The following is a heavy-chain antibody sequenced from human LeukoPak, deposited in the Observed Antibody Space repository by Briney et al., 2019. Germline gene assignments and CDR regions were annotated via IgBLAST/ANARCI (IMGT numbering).Heavy chain of an antibody. V-gene: IGHV1-2*02. Sequence: GASVKVSCKASGYTFSGYYIHWVRGAPGQGLEWMGWINPNSGGTNYAQKFQGRVTMTRDTSISTAYMELSRLRSDDTAVYFCARGGYGSGSYRGGVFDYWGQGTLVTVSS. J-gene: IGHJ4*02. CDR1: GYTFSGYY. CDR2: INPNSGGT. CDR3: ARGGYGSGSYRGGVFDY. D-gene: IGHD3-10*01.